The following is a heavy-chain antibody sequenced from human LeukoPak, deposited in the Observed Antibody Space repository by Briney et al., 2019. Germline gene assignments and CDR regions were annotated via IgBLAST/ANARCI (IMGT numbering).Heavy chain of an antibody. CDR1: GLPIADFA. D-gene: IGHD1-26*01. CDR2: ISGDGVST. CDR3: AKGPVSAIVGATTLDY. V-gene: IGHV3-43*02. Sequence: GGSLGLSCVASGLPIADFAMHWVRQAPGKGLEWVSLISGDGVSTFYADSVKGRFSISRDNSKNTVYLQMNSLRVEDTAVYYCAKGPVSAIVGATTLDYWGQGTLVTVSS. J-gene: IGHJ4*02.